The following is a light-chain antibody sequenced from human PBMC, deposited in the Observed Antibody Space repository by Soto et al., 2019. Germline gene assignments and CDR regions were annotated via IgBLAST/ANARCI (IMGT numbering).Light chain of an antibody. Sequence: QSALTQPPSASGSPGQSVTISCTGTTSDVGGYNYVSWYQQHPGQAPKLMIYDVSERPSGVPDRFSGSKSGNTASLTVSGLQAEDEADYYCSSYAGRNNLIFGGGTKVTVL. CDR1: TSDVGGYNY. CDR3: SSYAGRNNLI. CDR2: DVS. J-gene: IGLJ2*01. V-gene: IGLV2-8*01.